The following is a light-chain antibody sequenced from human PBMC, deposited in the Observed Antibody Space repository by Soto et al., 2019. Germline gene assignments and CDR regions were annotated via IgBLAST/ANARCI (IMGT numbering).Light chain of an antibody. CDR1: QSVSSY. Sequence: EIVLTQSPATLSLSPGERATLSCRASQSVSSYLAWYQQKPGQAPRLLIYDASNRATGIPARFSGSGSGTDFTHTISSLKPEDFAVSYWKRRGNWTAGFTFGGGTKVEIK. CDR3: KRRGNWTAGFT. V-gene: IGKV3-11*01. J-gene: IGKJ4*02. CDR2: DAS.